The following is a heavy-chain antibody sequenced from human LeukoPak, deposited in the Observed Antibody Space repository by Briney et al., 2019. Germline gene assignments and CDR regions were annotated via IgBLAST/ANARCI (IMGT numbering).Heavy chain of an antibody. D-gene: IGHD6-6*01. Sequence: SETLSLTCTVSGGSISSYYWSRIRQPPGKGLEWIGYIYYSGSTNYNPSLKSRVTISVDTSKNQFSLKLSSVTAADTAVYYCARDKYSSSSFDYWGQGTLVTVSS. CDR3: ARDKYSSSSFDY. CDR2: IYYSGST. CDR1: GGSISSYY. V-gene: IGHV4-59*01. J-gene: IGHJ4*02.